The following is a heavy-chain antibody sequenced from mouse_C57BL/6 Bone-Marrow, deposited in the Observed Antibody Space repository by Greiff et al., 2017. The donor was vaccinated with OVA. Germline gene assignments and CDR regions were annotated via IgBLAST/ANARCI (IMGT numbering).Heavy chain of an antibody. Sequence: VKLMESGPGLVQPSQTLSITCTVSGFSLTSYGVHWVRQSPGKGLEWLGVIWSGGSTDYNAAFMSRLSITKDNSKSQVFFKMNSLQADDTAIYYCAKGNYYGSSLDYWGQGTTLTVSS. D-gene: IGHD1-1*01. CDR1: GFSLTSYG. CDR3: AKGNYYGSSLDY. CDR2: IWSGGST. J-gene: IGHJ2*01. V-gene: IGHV2-5*01.